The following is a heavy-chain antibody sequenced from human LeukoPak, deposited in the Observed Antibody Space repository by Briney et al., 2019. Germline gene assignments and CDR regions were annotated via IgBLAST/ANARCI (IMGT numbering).Heavy chain of an antibody. J-gene: IGHJ4*02. CDR2: ISSSSSYI. CDR1: GFTFSSYS. CDR3: ARRWSYYDSSGYFDY. V-gene: IGHV3-21*01. Sequence: GGSLRLSCAASGFTFSSYSMNWVRQAPEKGLEWLSSISSSSSYIYYADSVKGRFTISRDNAKNSLYLQMNSLRAEDTAVYYCARRWSYYDSSGYFDYWGQGTLVTVSS. D-gene: IGHD3-22*01.